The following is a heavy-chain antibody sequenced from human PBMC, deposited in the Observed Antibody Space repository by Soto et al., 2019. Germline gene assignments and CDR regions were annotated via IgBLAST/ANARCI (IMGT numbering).Heavy chain of an antibody. CDR3: ARGKISDYVWGSYRSYYGMDV. Sequence: ASVKVSCKASGYTFTGYYMHWVRQAPGQGLEWKGWINPNSGGTNYAQKFQGWVTMTRDTSISTANMELSRLRSDDTAVYYCARGKISDYVWGSYRSYYGMDVWGQGTTVTVSS. D-gene: IGHD3-16*02. CDR2: INPNSGGT. CDR1: GYTFTGYY. J-gene: IGHJ6*02. V-gene: IGHV1-2*04.